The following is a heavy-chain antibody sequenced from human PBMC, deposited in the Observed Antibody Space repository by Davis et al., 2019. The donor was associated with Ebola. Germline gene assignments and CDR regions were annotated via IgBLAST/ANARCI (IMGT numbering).Heavy chain of an antibody. Sequence: SETLSLTCTVSGGSISSSSYYWGWIRQPPGKGLEWIGNIYYSGSTYYNPSLKSRVTISVDTSKNQFSLKLSSVTAADTAVYYCARRVIFGVVIILDAFDIWGQGTIVTVSS. V-gene: IGHV4-39*01. J-gene: IGHJ3*02. CDR3: ARRVIFGVVIILDAFDI. CDR2: IYYSGST. CDR1: GGSISSSSYY. D-gene: IGHD3-3*01.